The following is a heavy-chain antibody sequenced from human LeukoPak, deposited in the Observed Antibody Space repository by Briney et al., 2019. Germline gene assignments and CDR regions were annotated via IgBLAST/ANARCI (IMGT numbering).Heavy chain of an antibody. CDR3: ARGLYCSSTSCRGAKNWFDP. CDR2: INHSGST. J-gene: IGHJ5*02. CDR1: GGSMSSYY. Sequence: SETLSLTCIVSGGSMSSYYWSWLRQPPGKGLEWIGEINHSGSTNYNPSLKSRATISVDTSKNQFSLKLSSVTAADTAVYYCARGLYCSSTSCRGAKNWFDPWGQGTLVTVSS. V-gene: IGHV4-34*01. D-gene: IGHD2-2*01.